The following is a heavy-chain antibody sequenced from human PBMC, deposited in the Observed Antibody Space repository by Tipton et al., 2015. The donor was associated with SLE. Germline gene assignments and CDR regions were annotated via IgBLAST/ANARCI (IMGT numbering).Heavy chain of an antibody. Sequence: TLSLTCAVYGGSFSGYYWGWIRQPPGKGLEWIGSIYYSGSTYYNPSLKSRVTISVDTSKNQFSLKLSSVTAADTAVYYCARQGTTVSTYSWFDSWGQGTLVTVSP. J-gene: IGHJ5*01. V-gene: IGHV4-39*01. CDR3: ARQGTTVSTYSWFDS. D-gene: IGHD4-17*01. CDR2: IYYSGST. CDR1: GGSFSGYY.